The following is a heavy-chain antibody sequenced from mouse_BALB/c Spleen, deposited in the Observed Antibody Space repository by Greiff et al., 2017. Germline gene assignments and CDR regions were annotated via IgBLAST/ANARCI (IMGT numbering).Heavy chain of an antibody. J-gene: IGHJ3*01. Sequence: EVQRVESGGGLVKPGGSLKLSCPASGFTFSSYAMSWVRQTPEKRLEWVASISSGGSTYYPDSVKGRFTISRDNARNILYLQMSSLRSEDTAMYYCARGHYGSSYGAYWGQGTLVTVSA. CDR2: ISSGGST. CDR1: GFTFSSYA. V-gene: IGHV5-6-5*01. D-gene: IGHD1-1*01. CDR3: ARGHYGSSYGAY.